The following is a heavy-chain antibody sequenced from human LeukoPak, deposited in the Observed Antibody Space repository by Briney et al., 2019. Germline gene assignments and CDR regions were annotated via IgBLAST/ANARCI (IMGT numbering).Heavy chain of an antibody. Sequence: PSETLSLTCTVSGGSISSGGYYWSWIRQHPGKGLEWIGYIYYSGSTYYNPSLKSRVTISVDTSKNQFSLKLSSVTAADTAVYYCARDGYDSSGYYYVTWGQGTLVTVSS. V-gene: IGHV4-31*03. D-gene: IGHD3-22*01. CDR1: GGSISSGGYY. J-gene: IGHJ4*02. CDR2: IYYSGST. CDR3: ARDGYDSSGYYYVT.